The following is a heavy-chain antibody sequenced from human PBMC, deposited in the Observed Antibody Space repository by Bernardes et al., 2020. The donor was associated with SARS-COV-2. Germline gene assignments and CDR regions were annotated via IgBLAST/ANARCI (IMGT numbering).Heavy chain of an antibody. CDR3: ATAPHYYYGLDV. CDR1: KFTVSNNY. Sequence: GGSLRLSCEASKFTVSNNYMSWVRQAPGKGLEWVSLLYSGGTTYYADSVKGRFTVSRDNSKNTLFLQMSDLRAEDTAIYYCATAPHYYYGLDVWGQGTGHRLL. J-gene: IGHJ6*02. V-gene: IGHV3-53*01. CDR2: LYSGGTT.